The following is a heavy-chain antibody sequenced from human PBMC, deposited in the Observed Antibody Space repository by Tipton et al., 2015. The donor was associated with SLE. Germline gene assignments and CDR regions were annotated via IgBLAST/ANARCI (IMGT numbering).Heavy chain of an antibody. V-gene: IGHV4-31*02. CDR1: GDSISSGVYY. CDR2: IHHSGST. CDR3: AKRNDFWSGYYGSYSGMDV. D-gene: IGHD3-3*01. Sequence: LRLSCTVPGDSISSGVYYWSWIRQRPGKGLEWFGYIHHSGSTYYSPSLKSRVTISVDTSKNQFSLKLSSVTAADTAVYYCAKRNDFWSGYYGSYSGMDVWGQGTTVSVS. J-gene: IGHJ6*02.